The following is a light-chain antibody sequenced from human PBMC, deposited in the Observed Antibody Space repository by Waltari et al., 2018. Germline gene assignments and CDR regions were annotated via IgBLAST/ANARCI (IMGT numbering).Light chain of an antibody. J-gene: IGKJ2*01. CDR2: GAS. CDR3: QQYGSSPRT. V-gene: IGKV3-20*01. Sequence: EIVLTQSPGTLSLSPGERATLSCRASQSISTNYLAWYQQRPGQAPRLLIYGASSRPTGIPDRFSGSGSGTDFTLTISRLEPEDFVVYYCQQYGSSPRTFGQGTKLEIK. CDR1: QSISTNY.